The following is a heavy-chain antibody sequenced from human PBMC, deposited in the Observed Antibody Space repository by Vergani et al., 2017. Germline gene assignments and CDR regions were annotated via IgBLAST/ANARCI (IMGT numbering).Heavy chain of an antibody. V-gene: IGHV1-46*03. J-gene: IGHJ4*02. D-gene: IGHD3-22*01. CDR3: ARGWYYDSIAYWAY. CDR2: INPSGGST. Sequence: QVLLVQSGAEVKKPGASVRVSCKTSGYTFTNYYIHWVRQAPGQELEWMGIINPSGGSTTYAQQFQGRLTMTRDTSTSTVYMDLSNLRSEDTAVYYCARGWYYDSIAYWAYWGQGTLVTVSS. CDR1: GYTFTNYY.